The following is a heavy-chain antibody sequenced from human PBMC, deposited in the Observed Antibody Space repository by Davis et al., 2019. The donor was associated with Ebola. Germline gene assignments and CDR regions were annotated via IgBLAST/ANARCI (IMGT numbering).Heavy chain of an antibody. J-gene: IGHJ3*02. CDR1: GFTFSSYA. D-gene: IGHD6-19*01. CDR3: ARENGWSDAFDI. Sequence: GESLKISCAASGFTFSSYAMHWVRQAPGKGLEWVAVISYDGSNKYYADSVKGRFTISRDNAKNSLYLQMNSLRAEDTAVYYCARENGWSDAFDIWGQWTMVTVSS. CDR2: ISYDGSNK. V-gene: IGHV3-30-3*01.